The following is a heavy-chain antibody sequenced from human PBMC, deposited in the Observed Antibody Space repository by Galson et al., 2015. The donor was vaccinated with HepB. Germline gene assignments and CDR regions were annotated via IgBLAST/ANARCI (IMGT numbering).Heavy chain of an antibody. D-gene: IGHD4-11*01. CDR1: GFTFSSYA. CDR3: ARTTVTGPYYYYGMDV. J-gene: IGHJ6*02. CDR2: ISYDGSNK. V-gene: IGHV3-30-3*01. Sequence: SLRLSCAASGFTFSSYAMHWVRQAPGKGLEWVALISYDGSNKYYADSVKGRSTISRDNSKNTLYLQMNSLGGEDTAVYYCARTTVTGPYYYYGMDVWGQGTTVTVSS.